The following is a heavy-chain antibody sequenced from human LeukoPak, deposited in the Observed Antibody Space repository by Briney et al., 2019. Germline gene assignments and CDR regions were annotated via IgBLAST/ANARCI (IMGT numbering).Heavy chain of an antibody. V-gene: IGHV3-53*01. CDR3: VRDPDALDF. Sequence: GGSLRLSCAASGFTVSSNYMSWVRQAPGKGLEWVSVIYSGGGAYYADSVKGRFTISRDNAKNSLYLQMNSLRDEDTAVYYCVRDPDALDFWGQGTPVTVSS. J-gene: IGHJ4*02. CDR2: IYSGGGA. CDR1: GFTVSSNY.